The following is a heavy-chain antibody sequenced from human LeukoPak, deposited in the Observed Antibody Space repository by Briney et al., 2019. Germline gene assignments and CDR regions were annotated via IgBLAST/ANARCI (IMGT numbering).Heavy chain of an antibody. Sequence: PSETLSLTCAVYGGSFSGYYWSWIRQPPGKGLEWIGEINHSGSTNYNPSLKSRVTISVDTSKNQFSPKLSSVTAADTAVYYCARARRSSGWYYYGMDVWGKGTTVTVSS. D-gene: IGHD6-19*01. CDR1: GGSFSGYY. CDR2: INHSGST. CDR3: ARARRSSGWYYYGMDV. J-gene: IGHJ6*04. V-gene: IGHV4-34*01.